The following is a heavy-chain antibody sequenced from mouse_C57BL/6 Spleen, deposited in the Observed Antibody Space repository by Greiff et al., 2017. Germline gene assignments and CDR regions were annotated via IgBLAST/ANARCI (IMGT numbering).Heavy chain of an antibody. D-gene: IGHD1-1*01. V-gene: IGHV1-15*01. Sequence: QVQLQQSGAELVRPGASVTLSCKASGYTFTDYEMHWVKQTPVHGLEWIGAIDPETGGTAYNQKFKGKAILTADKSSSTAYMELRSLTSEDSAVYYCTSPPHYYGSSQFAYWGQGTLVTVSA. CDR1: GYTFTDYE. J-gene: IGHJ3*01. CDR2: IDPETGGT. CDR3: TSPPHYYGSSQFAY.